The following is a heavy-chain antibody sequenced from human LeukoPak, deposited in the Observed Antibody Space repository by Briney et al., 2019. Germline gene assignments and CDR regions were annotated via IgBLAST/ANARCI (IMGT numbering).Heavy chain of an antibody. Sequence: SETLSLTCTVSGGSISSSSYYWGWIRQPPGKGLEWIGSIYYSGSTYYNPSLKSRVTISVDTSKNQFSLKLSSVTAADTAVYYCARGGAKNWFDPWGQGTLVTVSS. CDR3: ARGGAKNWFDP. CDR2: IYYSGST. V-gene: IGHV4-39*01. CDR1: GGSISSSSYY. D-gene: IGHD3-16*01. J-gene: IGHJ5*02.